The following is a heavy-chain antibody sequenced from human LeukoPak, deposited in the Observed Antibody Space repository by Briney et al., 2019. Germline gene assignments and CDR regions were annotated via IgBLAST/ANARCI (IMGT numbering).Heavy chain of an antibody. CDR1: GYSFATYW. J-gene: IGHJ4*02. Sequence: GESLKISCKGSGYSFATYWIGWVRQMPGKGLEWVGIIYPGDSDTRYRPSFQGQVTISADKSSSTAYLQWSSLKASDTAMYYCARLGSYSDPDYWGQGTLVTVSA. CDR3: ARLGSYSDPDY. CDR2: IYPGDSDT. V-gene: IGHV5-51*01. D-gene: IGHD1-26*01.